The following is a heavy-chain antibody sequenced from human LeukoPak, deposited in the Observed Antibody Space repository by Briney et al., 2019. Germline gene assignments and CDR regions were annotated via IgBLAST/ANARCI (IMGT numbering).Heavy chain of an antibody. V-gene: IGHV4-39*01. CDR2: IYYSGST. D-gene: IGHD2-21*02. CDR1: GGSISSSSYY. Sequence: PSETLSLTCTVSGGSISSSSYYWGWIRQPPGKGLEWIGSIYYSGSTYYNPSLKSQVTISVDTSKNQFSLKLSSVTAADTAVYYCARSLIVVVTAAWYFDLWGRGTLVTVSS. CDR3: ARSLIVVVTAAWYFDL. J-gene: IGHJ2*01.